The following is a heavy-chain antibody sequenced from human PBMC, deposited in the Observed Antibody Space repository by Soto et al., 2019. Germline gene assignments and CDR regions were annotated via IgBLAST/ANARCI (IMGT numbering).Heavy chain of an antibody. CDR2: MNPNSGDT. D-gene: IGHD6-19*01. Sequence: QVQLVQSGAEVKKPGASVKVSCKASGYTFTNYDINWVRQATGQGLEWMGWMNPNSGDTGYAQNLQGRVTMTRNTYISTDYMELSSLRSEDTAVYYCATVSAWQFYSFMDVWGKGTTVTVSS. CDR1: GYTFTNYD. CDR3: ATVSAWQFYSFMDV. V-gene: IGHV1-8*01. J-gene: IGHJ6*03.